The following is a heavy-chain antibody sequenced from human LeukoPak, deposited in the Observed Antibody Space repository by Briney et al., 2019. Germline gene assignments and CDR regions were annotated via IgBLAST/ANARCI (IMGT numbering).Heavy chain of an antibody. Sequence: PGGSLRLSCSGSGFTFRNFAISWFRQAPGKGLEWVSSIGGGDTYYADSVKGRFTISRDDSRSMVDLQMSSLRAEDTAVYYCAKDGQSFNSMYDYFDSWGQGTLVTVSS. CDR1: GFTFRNFA. D-gene: IGHD2-8*01. CDR3: AKDGQSFNSMYDYFDS. V-gene: IGHV3-23*01. J-gene: IGHJ4*02. CDR2: IGGGDT.